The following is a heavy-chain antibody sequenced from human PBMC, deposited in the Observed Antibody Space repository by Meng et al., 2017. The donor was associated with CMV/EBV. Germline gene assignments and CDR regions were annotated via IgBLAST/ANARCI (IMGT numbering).Heavy chain of an antibody. D-gene: IGHD5-24*01. CDR2: IYYSGST. V-gene: IGHV4-39*07. Sequence: SETLSLTCTVSGGSISSSSYYWGWIRQPPGKGLEWIGSIYYSGSTYYNPSLKSRVTISVDTSKNQFSLKLSSVTAADTAVYYCAREGWLQLRYFDYWGQGTLVTV. J-gene: IGHJ4*02. CDR1: GGSISSSSYY. CDR3: AREGWLQLRYFDY.